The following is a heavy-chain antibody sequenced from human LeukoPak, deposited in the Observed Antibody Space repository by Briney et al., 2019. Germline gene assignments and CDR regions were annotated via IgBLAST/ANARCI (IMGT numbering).Heavy chain of an antibody. CDR1: GFTFSSYS. V-gene: IGHV3-21*04. CDR2: ISSSSSYI. D-gene: IGHD6-19*01. Sequence: GGSLRLSCAASGFTFSSYSMNWVRQAPGKGLEWVSSISSSSSYIYYADSVKGRFTISRDNAKNSLYLQMNSLRAEDTALYYCAKGGKLYSSGWYYFDYWGQGTLVTVSS. J-gene: IGHJ4*02. CDR3: AKGGKLYSSGWYYFDY.